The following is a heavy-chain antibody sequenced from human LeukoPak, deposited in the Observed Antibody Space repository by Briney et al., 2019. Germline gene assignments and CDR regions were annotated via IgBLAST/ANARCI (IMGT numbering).Heavy chain of an antibody. CDR1: GGTFSSYA. D-gene: IGHD6-13*01. J-gene: IGHJ6*02. V-gene: IGHV1-69*13. CDR3: ARSIAAAGCYYYGMDV. CDR2: IIPIFGTA. Sequence: GASVKVSCKASGGTFSSYAISWVRQAPGQGLEWMGGIIPIFGTANYAQKFQGRVTITADESTSTAYMELSSLRSEDTAVYYCARSIAAAGCYYYGMDVWGQGTTVTVSS.